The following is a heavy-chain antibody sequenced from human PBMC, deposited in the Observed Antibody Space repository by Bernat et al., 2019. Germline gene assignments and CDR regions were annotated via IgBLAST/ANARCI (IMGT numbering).Heavy chain of an antibody. CDR3: ARLRGSYYKDDYYGMDV. Sequence: QVQLQESGPGLVKPSQTLSLTCTVSGGSISSGGYYWSWIRQHPGKGLEWIGYIYYSGSTYYNPSLKSRVTISVDTSKNQFSLKLSSVTAADTAVYYCARLRGSYYKDDYYGMDVWGQGTTVTVSS. J-gene: IGHJ6*02. V-gene: IGHV4-31*03. CDR1: GGSISSGGYY. CDR2: IYYSGST. D-gene: IGHD1-26*01.